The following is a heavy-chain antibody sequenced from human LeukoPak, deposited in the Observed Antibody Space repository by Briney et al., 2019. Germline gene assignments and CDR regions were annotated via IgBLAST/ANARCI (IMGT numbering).Heavy chain of an antibody. Sequence: ASVKVSCKASRYTFTNYGISVVRQAAGQGLEWMGWINAYNGNTNYAQKLQGRVTMTTDTSTSTAYMELRTLRSDDTAVYYCARDAPVAAADFDCWGQGTLVTVSS. CDR1: RYTFTNYG. J-gene: IGHJ4*02. D-gene: IGHD6-13*01. V-gene: IGHV1-18*01. CDR2: INAYNGNT. CDR3: ARDAPVAAADFDC.